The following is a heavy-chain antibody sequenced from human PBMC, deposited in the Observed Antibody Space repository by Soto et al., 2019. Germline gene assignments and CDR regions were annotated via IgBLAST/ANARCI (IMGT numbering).Heavy chain of an antibody. CDR3: ARVYYDFWSGYLAWFDP. CDR1: GGSINNYY. D-gene: IGHD3-3*01. Sequence: SETLSLTCTVSGGSINNYYWGWIRQPPGKGLEWIGYIYYSGSTNYNPSLKSRVTISVDTSKNQFSLKLSSVTAADTAVYYCARVYYDFWSGYLAWFDPWGQGTLVTVSS. CDR2: IYYSGST. J-gene: IGHJ5*02. V-gene: IGHV4-59*01.